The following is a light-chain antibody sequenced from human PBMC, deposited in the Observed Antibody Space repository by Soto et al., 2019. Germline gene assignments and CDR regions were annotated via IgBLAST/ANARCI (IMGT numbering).Light chain of an antibody. Sequence: QSALTQPASVSGSPGQSITISCTGTSSDVGGYKYVSWYQQHPGKAPKLIIHEVSSRPSGVSSRFSGSKSGNTASLTISGLQAEDEADYYCSLYTSSATLVFGVGTKLTVL. CDR1: SSDVGGYKY. J-gene: IGLJ2*01. V-gene: IGLV2-14*01. CDR2: EVS. CDR3: SLYTSSATLV.